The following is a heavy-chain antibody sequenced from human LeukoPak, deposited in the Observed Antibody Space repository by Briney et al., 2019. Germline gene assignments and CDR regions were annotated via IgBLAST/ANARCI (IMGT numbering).Heavy chain of an antibody. D-gene: IGHD5-18*01. CDR2: ISAYNGNT. J-gene: IGHJ4*02. V-gene: IGHV1-18*01. CDR1: GYTFTSYG. CDR3: ARGARNDGAMASAD. Sequence: ASVKVSCKASGYTFTSYGISWVRQAPGQGLEWMGWISAYNGNTNYAQKLQGRVTMTTDTSTSTAYMELRSLRSDDTAVYYCARGARNDGAMASADWGQGTLVTVSS.